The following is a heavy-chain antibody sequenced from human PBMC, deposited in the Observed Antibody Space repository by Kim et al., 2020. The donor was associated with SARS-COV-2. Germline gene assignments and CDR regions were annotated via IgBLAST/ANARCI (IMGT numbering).Heavy chain of an antibody. D-gene: IGHD3-22*01. Sequence: GGSLRLSCAASGFTFSSYAMHWVRQAPGKGLEWAAVISYDGSNKYYADSVKGRFTISRDNSKNTLYLQMNSLRAEDTAVYYCARELYDSSALFDYWGQGTLVTVSS. J-gene: IGHJ4*02. CDR3: ARELYDSSALFDY. CDR2: ISYDGSNK. CDR1: GFTFSSYA. V-gene: IGHV3-30-3*01.